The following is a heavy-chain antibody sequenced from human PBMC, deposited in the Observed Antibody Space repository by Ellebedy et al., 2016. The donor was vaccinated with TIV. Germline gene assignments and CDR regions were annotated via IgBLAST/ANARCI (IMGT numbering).Heavy chain of an antibody. V-gene: IGHV3-23*01. CDR2: LIESGGNT. CDR1: GLTFSSHA. Sequence: GESLKISCAASGLTFSSHAMSWVRQAPGKGLEWVSSLIESGGNTYYADSVKGRFTISRDNSKDTLYLQMNSLRAEDTDIYYCARDPVGVGPAFDVWGQGTMVTVSS. CDR3: ARDPVGVGPAFDV. D-gene: IGHD4-23*01. J-gene: IGHJ3*01.